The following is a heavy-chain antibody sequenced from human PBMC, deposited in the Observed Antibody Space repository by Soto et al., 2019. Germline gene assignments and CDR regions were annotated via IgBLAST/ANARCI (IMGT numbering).Heavy chain of an antibody. V-gene: IGHV1-18*01. D-gene: IGHD3-9*01. CDR3: ARTRHYDILTGRIDY. CDR1: GYTFTSYG. Sequence: ASVKVSCKASGYTFTSYGISWVRQAPGQGLEWMGWISAYNGNTNYAQKLQGRVTMTTDTSTSTAYMELGSLRSDDTAVYYCARTRHYDILTGRIDYWGQGTLVTVSS. CDR2: ISAYNGNT. J-gene: IGHJ4*02.